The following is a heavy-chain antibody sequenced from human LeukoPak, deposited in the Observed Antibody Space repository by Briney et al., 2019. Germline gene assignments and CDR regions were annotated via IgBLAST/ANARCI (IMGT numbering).Heavy chain of an antibody. V-gene: IGHV3-11*04. CDR1: GFTFSDYY. D-gene: IGHD3-10*01. J-gene: IGHJ5*02. CDR2: ISSSGSTI. Sequence: AGGSLRLSCAASGFTFSDYYMSWIRQAPGKGLEWVSYISSSGSTIYYAVSVKGRFTISRNNAKNSLHLQMNSLRAEDTAVYYCARGLASGSYYFSCFDPWGQGTLVTVSS. CDR3: ARGLASGSYYFSCFDP.